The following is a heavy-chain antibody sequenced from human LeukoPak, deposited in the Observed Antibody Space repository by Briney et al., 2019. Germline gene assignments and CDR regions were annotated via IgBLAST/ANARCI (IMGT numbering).Heavy chain of an antibody. CDR2: IIPIFGTA. J-gene: IGHJ4*02. CDR1: GGTFSSYA. CDR3: ARDLGYCSSTSCYTCDY. V-gene: IGHV1-69*13. D-gene: IGHD2-2*02. Sequence: ASVKVSCKASGGTFSSYAISWVRQAPGQGLEWMGGIIPIFGTANYAQKFQGRVTITADESTSTAYMELSGLRSEDTAVYYCARDLGYCSSTSCYTCDYWGQGTLVTVSS.